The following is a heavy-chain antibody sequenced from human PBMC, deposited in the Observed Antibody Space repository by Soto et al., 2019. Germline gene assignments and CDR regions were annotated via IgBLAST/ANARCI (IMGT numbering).Heavy chain of an antibody. Sequence: GGSLRLSCAASGFTFSNYWMHWVRQAPGKGLVWVSRINSDGSITNDADSVKGRFTISRDNAKKTLYLQMNSLRVEDTAVYYCARGYYYDSSGYLVDYWGQGXLVTVYS. V-gene: IGHV3-74*01. J-gene: IGHJ4*02. CDR2: INSDGSIT. CDR3: ARGYYYDSSGYLVDY. CDR1: GFTFSNYW. D-gene: IGHD3-22*01.